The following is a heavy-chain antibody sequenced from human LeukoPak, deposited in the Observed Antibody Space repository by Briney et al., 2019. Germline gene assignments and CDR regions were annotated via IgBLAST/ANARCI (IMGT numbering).Heavy chain of an antibody. CDR1: GFPFRNYA. D-gene: IGHD2-15*01. CDR3: ARIRSGGYFDY. V-gene: IGHV3-48*02. CDR2: ISGSGGTI. Sequence: PGGSLRLSCAASGFPFRNYAMNWVRQAPGKGLEWVSYISGSGGTIYYADSVKGRFAISRDNAKKSLYLQMNSLRDGDTAVYHCARIRSGGYFDYWGQGALVTVSS. J-gene: IGHJ4*02.